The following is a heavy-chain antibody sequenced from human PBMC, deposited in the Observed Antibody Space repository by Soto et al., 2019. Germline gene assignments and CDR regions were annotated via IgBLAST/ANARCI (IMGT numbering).Heavy chain of an antibody. D-gene: IGHD3-22*01. CDR1: GFTFSNYW. J-gene: IGHJ4*02. V-gene: IGHV3-74*01. CDR3: AREGGSYYYDSSGYYYPY. Sequence: PGGSLRLSCAASGFTFSNYWMHWVRQAPGKGLVWISRINGDGSTTSYADSVKGRFTISRDNAKNTLYLQMNSLRAEDTAVYYCAREGGSYYYDSSGYYYPYWGQGTLVTVS. CDR2: INGDGSTT.